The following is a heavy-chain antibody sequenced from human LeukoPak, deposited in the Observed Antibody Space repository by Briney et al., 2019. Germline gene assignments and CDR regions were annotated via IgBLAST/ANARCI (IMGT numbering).Heavy chain of an antibody. CDR3: ARIRDGYNDAYDL. V-gene: IGHV1-2*02. D-gene: IGHD5-24*01. J-gene: IGHJ3*01. CDR2: INPNSGVT. CDR1: GYTFTGYS. Sequence: ASVKVSCKASGYTFTGYSMHWVRQAPGQGLEWMGWINPNSGVTGYAQKFQGRVTMTRDTSISTAYMELSRLRSEDTAIYYCARIRDGYNDAYDLWGQGTVVTVPS.